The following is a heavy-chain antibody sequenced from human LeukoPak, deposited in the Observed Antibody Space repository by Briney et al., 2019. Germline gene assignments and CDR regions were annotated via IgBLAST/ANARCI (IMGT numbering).Heavy chain of an antibody. CDR1: GFTFSSYW. D-gene: IGHD4-17*01. J-gene: IGHJ4*02. CDR3: ARGPNDYGRGLLLDY. V-gene: IGHV3-23*01. CDR2: ISGSGGST. Sequence: GSLRLSCAASGFTFSSYWMNWVRQAPGKGLEWVSAISGSGGSTYYADSVKGRFTISRDNSKNTLYLQMNSLRAEDTAVYYCARGPNDYGRGLLLDYWGQGTLVTVSS.